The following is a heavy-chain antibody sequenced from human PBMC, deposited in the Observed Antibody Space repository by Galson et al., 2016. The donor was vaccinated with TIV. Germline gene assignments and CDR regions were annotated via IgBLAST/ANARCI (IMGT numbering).Heavy chain of an antibody. Sequence: TLSLTCTVSSGSMSSSDYYWNWIRQPAGKGLEWVGRVYASGGTNYNPSLESRITISIDTSKNQFFLKLTSVTAADTAVYYCARDPRGLTFDIWGQGTTVTVSS. J-gene: IGHJ3*02. CDR2: VYASGGT. D-gene: IGHD3-10*01. CDR3: ARDPRGLTFDI. V-gene: IGHV4-61*02. CDR1: SGSMSSSDYY.